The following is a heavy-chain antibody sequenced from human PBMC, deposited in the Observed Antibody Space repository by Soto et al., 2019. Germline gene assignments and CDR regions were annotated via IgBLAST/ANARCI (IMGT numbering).Heavy chain of an antibody. CDR3: ARGPRGIQLWWGPGGNAIFDY. J-gene: IGHJ4*02. CDR2: ISSSSSYI. D-gene: IGHD5-18*01. V-gene: IGHV3-21*01. CDR1: GFTFSSYS. Sequence: EVQLVESGGGLVKPGGSLRLSCAASGFTFSSYSMNWVRQAPGKGLEWVSSISSSSSYIYYADSVKGRFTISRDNAKNSLYLQMNRLRAEDTAVYYCARGPRGIQLWWGPGGNAIFDYWGQGTLVTVSS.